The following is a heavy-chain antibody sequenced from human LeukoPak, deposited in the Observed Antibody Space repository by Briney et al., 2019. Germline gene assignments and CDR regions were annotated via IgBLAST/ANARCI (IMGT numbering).Heavy chain of an antibody. Sequence: GASVKVSCKASGYTFTSYGISWVRQAPGQGLEWMGWVSAYNGNTNYAQKLQGRVTMTTDTSTSTAYMELRSLRSDDTAVYYCARTGKQIQLWLSGYWGQGTLVTVSS. CDR3: ARTGKQIQLWLSGY. CDR2: VSAYNGNT. CDR1: GYTFTSYG. V-gene: IGHV1-18*01. D-gene: IGHD5-18*01. J-gene: IGHJ4*02.